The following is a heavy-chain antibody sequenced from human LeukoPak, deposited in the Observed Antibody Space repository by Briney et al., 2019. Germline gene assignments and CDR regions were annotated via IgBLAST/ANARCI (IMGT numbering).Heavy chain of an antibody. CDR2: ISRSGDAT. Sequence: PGGSLRLSCAASGFTFSSFSMAWVRQAPGKGPEWVSTISRSGDATYYADSVKGRFTISRDNSGNTLYLQMSSLRVDDTALYYCARGSLGSWFFFDYWGQGTLVTASS. J-gene: IGHJ4*02. CDR1: GFTFSSFS. V-gene: IGHV3-23*01. CDR3: ARGSLGSWFFFDY. D-gene: IGHD6-13*01.